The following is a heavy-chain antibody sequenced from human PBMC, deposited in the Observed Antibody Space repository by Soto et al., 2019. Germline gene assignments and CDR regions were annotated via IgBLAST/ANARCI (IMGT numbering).Heavy chain of an antibody. CDR1: GGAFSGYY. J-gene: IGHJ5*02. V-gene: IGHV4-34*01. CDR3: ARAGYYGWFDP. D-gene: IGHD3-3*01. Sequence: LSLTCAVYGGAFSGYYWSWIRQPPGKGLEWIGEINHSGSTNYNPSLKSRVTISVDTSKNQFSLKLSSVTAADTAVYYCARAGYYGWFDPWGQGTLVTVSS. CDR2: INHSGST.